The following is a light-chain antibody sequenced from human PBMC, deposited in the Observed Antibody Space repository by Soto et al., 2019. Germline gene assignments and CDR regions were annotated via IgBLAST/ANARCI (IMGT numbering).Light chain of an antibody. CDR3: GTWDSSLSSVV. CDR2: DNN. CDR1: RSNIGNNY. V-gene: IGLV1-51*01. Sequence: QSVLTQPPSVSAAPGQKITISCSGSRSNIGNNYVSWYQQLPGTAPKLLIYDNNERPSGIPDRFSGSKSGTSATLGITGLQTGDEADYYCGTWDSSLSSVVFGGRTKLTVL. J-gene: IGLJ2*01.